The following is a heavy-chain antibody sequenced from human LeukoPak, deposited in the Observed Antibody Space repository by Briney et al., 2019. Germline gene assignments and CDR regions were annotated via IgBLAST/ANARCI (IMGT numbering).Heavy chain of an antibody. CDR3: AKLGYSSDY. CDR1: GFTFSSYA. Sequence: GGSLRLSCAASGFTFSSYAMSWVRQAPGRGLEWVSDISGNGDSAYYADSVKGRFTISRDNAKNSLYLQMNSLRAEDTALYYCAKLGYSSDYWGQGTLVTVSS. CDR2: ISGNGDSA. J-gene: IGHJ4*02. V-gene: IGHV3-23*01. D-gene: IGHD5-18*01.